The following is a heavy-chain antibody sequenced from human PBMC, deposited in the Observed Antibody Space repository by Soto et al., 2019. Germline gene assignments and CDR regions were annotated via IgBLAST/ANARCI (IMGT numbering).Heavy chain of an antibody. CDR3: ATIPKLFGPDF. V-gene: IGHV4-38-2*02. D-gene: IGHD3-3*01. Sequence: SETLSLTCTVHGYSISSAYYWSWIRQTPGKGLEWIGSISHSGTSFYNPSLRSRVTISMDTSTNLFSLKLNSLTATDTSVYYCATIPKLFGPDFWGQGTLVT. CDR1: GYSISSAYY. CDR2: ISHSGTS. J-gene: IGHJ4*02.